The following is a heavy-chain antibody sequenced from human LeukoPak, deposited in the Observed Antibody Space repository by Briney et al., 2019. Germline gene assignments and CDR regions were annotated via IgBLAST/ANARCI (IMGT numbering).Heavy chain of an antibody. J-gene: IGHJ4*02. D-gene: IGHD5-24*01. CDR1: GFTFSSDG. Sequence: GGSLRLSCAASGFTFSSDGMHWVRQAPGKGLEWLAVIWYDGDRKYYADSVKGRFTISGDKSRNTVYLEMNSLRGEDTAVYYCVATRNGYNSCDYWGQGTLVTVSS. CDR2: IWYDGDRK. CDR3: VATRNGYNSCDY. V-gene: IGHV3-33*01.